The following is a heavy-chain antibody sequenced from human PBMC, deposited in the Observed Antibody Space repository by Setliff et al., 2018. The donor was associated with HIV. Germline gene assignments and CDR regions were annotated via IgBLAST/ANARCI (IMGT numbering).Heavy chain of an antibody. J-gene: IGHJ2*01. CDR1: GGSISSNSYY. Sequence: PSETLSLTCTVSGGSISSNSYYWGWIRQPPGKGLEWIGSVYYSGSTYYNPYLKSRVTISIDTSKNQFSLKLSSVTAADTAVYYCARAIVGSGWALDYFDVWDRGTLVTAPQ. CDR3: ARAIVGSGWALDYFDV. D-gene: IGHD6-19*01. CDR2: VYYSGST. V-gene: IGHV4-39*07.